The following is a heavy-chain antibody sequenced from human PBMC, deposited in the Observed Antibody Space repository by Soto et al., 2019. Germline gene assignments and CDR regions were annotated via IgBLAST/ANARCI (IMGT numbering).Heavy chain of an antibody. J-gene: IGHJ4*02. CDR1: GGXFSGYY. CDR2: INHSGST. V-gene: IGHV4-34*01. D-gene: IGHD1-26*01. CDR3: ARAYPGMGATPDFDY. Sequence: LTCAVYGGXFSGYYWSWIRQPPGKGLEWIGEINHSGSTNYNPSLKSRVTISVDTSKNQFSLKLSSVTAADTAVYYCARAYPGMGATPDFDYWGQGTLVTVSS.